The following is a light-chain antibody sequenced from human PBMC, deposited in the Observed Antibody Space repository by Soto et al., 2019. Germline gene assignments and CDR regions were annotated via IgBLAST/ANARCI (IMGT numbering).Light chain of an antibody. V-gene: IGKV3-20*01. J-gene: IGKJ1*01. Sequence: DIVLTQSPGTLSLSPGERASLSCRSSQSVSSSYLAWYQQKPGQAPRLLIYGASSRATGIPDRFSGSGSGTDFALTISRLEPEDFAVYYCQQYGTSPWPFGQGT. CDR2: GAS. CDR1: QSVSSSY. CDR3: QQYGTSPWP.